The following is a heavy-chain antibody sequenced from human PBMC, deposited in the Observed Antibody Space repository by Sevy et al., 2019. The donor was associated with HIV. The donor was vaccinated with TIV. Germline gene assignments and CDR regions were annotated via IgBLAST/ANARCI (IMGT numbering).Heavy chain of an antibody. CDR2: ISYDGSNK. CDR1: GFTFSSYA. D-gene: IGHD3-16*01. V-gene: IGHV3-30*04. CDR3: ARDEGGYYYYGMDV. J-gene: IGHJ6*02. Sequence: GGSLRLSCAASGFTFSSYAMHWVRQAPGKGLEWVAVISYDGSNKYYADSVKGRFTISRDNSKNTLYLQMNSLRAEDTAVYYCARDEGGYYYYGMDVWGQGTTVTVSS.